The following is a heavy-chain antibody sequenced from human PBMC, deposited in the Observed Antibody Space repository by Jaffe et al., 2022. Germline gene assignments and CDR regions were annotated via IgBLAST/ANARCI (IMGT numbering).Heavy chain of an antibody. D-gene: IGHD6-13*01. J-gene: IGHJ6*03. CDR3: ARGGKQQPRHYYYYMDV. CDR2: IYYSGST. CDR1: GGSISSYY. V-gene: IGHV4-59*01. Sequence: QVQLQESGPGLVKPSETLSLTCTVSGGSISSYYWSWIRQPPGKGLEWIGYIYYSGSTNYNPSLKSRVTISVDTSKNQFSLKLSSVTAADTAVYYCARGGKQQPRHYYYYMDVWGKGTTVTVSS.